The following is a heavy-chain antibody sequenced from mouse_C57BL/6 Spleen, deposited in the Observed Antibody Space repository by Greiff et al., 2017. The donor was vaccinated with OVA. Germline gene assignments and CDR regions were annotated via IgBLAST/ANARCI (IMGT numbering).Heavy chain of an antibody. Sequence: VQLQQPGAELVKPGASVKLSCKASGYTFTSYWMHWVKQRPGQGLEWIGMIPPNSGSTNYNEKFKSKATLTGDKSSSTAYMQLSSLTSEDSAVYYCARMWADSSSYLDYWGQGTTLTVSS. CDR2: IPPNSGST. CDR1: GYTFTSYW. D-gene: IGHD3-2*02. J-gene: IGHJ2*01. V-gene: IGHV1-64*01. CDR3: ARMWADSSSYLDY.